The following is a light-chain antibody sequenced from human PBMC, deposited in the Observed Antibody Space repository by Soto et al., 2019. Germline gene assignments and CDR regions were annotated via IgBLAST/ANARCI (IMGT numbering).Light chain of an antibody. CDR3: QQYGISFP. J-gene: IGKJ2*01. CDR1: QSLSNNY. V-gene: IGKV3-20*01. Sequence: EIVLTQSPGTLSLFPGEGATLSCRASQSLSNNYLAWYQQKPGQAPRLLIYGASSRATGIPDRFSGSGSGTDFTLTISRLEPEDFAVYYCQQYGISFPFGQGTKLEIK. CDR2: GAS.